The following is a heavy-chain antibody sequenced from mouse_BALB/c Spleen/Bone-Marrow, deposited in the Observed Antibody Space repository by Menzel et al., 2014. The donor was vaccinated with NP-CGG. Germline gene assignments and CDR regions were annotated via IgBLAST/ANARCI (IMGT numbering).Heavy chain of an antibody. CDR3: ASRDSSGYVPDY. D-gene: IGHD3-2*01. V-gene: IGHV1S132*01. J-gene: IGHJ2*01. CDR1: GYTFTSYW. CDR2: IFPGTGTT. Sequence: QVQLKDSGAELVKPGASVKLSCKTSGYTFTSYWTQWVKQRPGQGLGWIGEIFPGTGTTYYNEKFKGKATLTIDTSSSTAYMQLSSLTSEDSAVYFCASRDSSGYVPDYWGQGTTLTVSS.